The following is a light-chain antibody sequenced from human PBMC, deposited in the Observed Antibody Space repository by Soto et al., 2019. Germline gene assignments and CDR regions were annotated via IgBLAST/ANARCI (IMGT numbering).Light chain of an antibody. CDR1: HSISSN. CDR2: AAS. V-gene: IGKV1-39*01. CDR3: QQSYSTLGT. J-gene: IGKJ1*01. Sequence: DIQMTQSPSSLSASVGDRVTITCRASHSISSNLNWYQQKPGEAPKLLIYAASTLQSGVPSRFSGSGSGTDFTLTISSLQPEDFAIYYCQQSYSTLGTFGQGTEVEIK.